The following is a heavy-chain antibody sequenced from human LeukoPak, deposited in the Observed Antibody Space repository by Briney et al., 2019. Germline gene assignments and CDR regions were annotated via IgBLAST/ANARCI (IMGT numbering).Heavy chain of an antibody. CDR3: TSTVVTREVISGAFDI. CDR1: GFTFSSYG. V-gene: IGHV3-30*02. J-gene: IGHJ3*02. D-gene: IGHD4-23*01. CDR2: IRYDGSNK. Sequence: GGSLRLSCAASGFTFSSYGMHWVRQAPGKGLEWVAFIRYDGSNKYYADSVKGRFTISRDNSKNTLYLQMNSLRAEDTAVYYCTSTVVTREVISGAFDIWGQGTMVTVSS.